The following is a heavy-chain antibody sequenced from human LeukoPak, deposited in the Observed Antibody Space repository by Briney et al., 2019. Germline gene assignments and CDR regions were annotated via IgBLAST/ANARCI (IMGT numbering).Heavy chain of an antibody. D-gene: IGHD3-22*01. V-gene: IGHV3-48*03. J-gene: IGHJ4*02. CDR2: ISSSGSTI. Sequence: SGGSLRLSCAASGFTFSSYEMNWVRQAPGKGLEWVSYISSSGSTIYYADSVKGRFTISRDNAKNSLYLQMNSLRAEGTAVYYCARHSGYYKSDDYWGQGTLVTVSS. CDR1: GFTFSSYE. CDR3: ARHSGYYKSDDY.